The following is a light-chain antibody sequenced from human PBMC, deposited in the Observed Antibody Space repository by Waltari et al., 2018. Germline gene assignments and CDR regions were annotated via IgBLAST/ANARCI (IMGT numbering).Light chain of an antibody. CDR2: AFT. CDR1: NNDVGASKF. CDR3: CSFTATHTLL. J-gene: IGLJ2*01. V-gene: IGLV2-14*03. Sequence: QSALTQPASVSGSPGQSITISCTGTNNDVGASKFVSWYQQHPGRAPQLVIYAFTEWPSGISYRFSGSKSANTASLTISGLLPEDEAIYYCCSFTATHTLLFGGGTTVTVL.